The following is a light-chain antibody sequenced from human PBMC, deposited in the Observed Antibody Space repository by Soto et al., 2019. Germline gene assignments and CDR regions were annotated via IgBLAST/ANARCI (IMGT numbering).Light chain of an antibody. CDR2: DAY. Sequence: DIQMTQSPSSLSASVGDRVTITCRASQSISSWLAWYQQKPGKAPKLLIYDAYSLQSGVPSRFSGSGFGTEFTLSISSLQPDDFATYYCQHYNVYPWTFGQGTKVDI. CDR3: QHYNVYPWT. CDR1: QSISSW. J-gene: IGKJ1*01. V-gene: IGKV1-5*01.